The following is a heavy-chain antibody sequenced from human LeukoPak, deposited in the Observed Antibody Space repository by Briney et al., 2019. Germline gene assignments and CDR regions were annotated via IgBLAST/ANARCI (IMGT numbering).Heavy chain of an antibody. Sequence: ASVKVSCKASGYTFTGYYMHWVRQAPGQGLEWMGWINPNSGGTNYAQKFQGRVTMTRDTSISTAYMELSSLRSEDTAVYYCASPLDYGDLKLNGRDVGAKGPTVTVP. CDR3: ASPLDYGDLKLNGRDV. D-gene: IGHD4-17*01. CDR1: GYTFTGYY. J-gene: IGHJ6*04. V-gene: IGHV1-2*02. CDR2: INPNSGGT.